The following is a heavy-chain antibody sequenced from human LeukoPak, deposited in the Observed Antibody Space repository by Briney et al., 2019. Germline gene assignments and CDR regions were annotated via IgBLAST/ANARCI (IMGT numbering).Heavy chain of an antibody. Sequence: PGGSLRLSCAASGFTFDDYPMHWVRQAPGKGLEWVSGITWNSNTIGYADSVKGRFTISRDNARNSLYLRMNSLKTEDTALYYCAKGPYLSKYYFDYWGQGTLVTVSS. D-gene: IGHD2-2*02. J-gene: IGHJ4*02. V-gene: IGHV3-9*01. CDR1: GFTFDDYP. CDR3: AKGPYLSKYYFDY. CDR2: ITWNSNTI.